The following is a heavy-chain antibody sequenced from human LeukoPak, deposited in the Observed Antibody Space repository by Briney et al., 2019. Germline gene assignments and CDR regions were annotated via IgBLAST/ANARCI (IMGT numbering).Heavy chain of an antibody. CDR3: AKDAGQWLVRAPYYYYYYYMDV. CDR1: GFTFSSYA. Sequence: GGSLRLPCAASGFTFSSYAMSWVRQAPGKGLEWVSAISGSGGSTYYADSVKGRFTISRDNSKNTLYLQMNSLRAEDTAVYYCAKDAGQWLVRAPYYYYYYYMDVWGKGTTVTVSS. V-gene: IGHV3-23*01. D-gene: IGHD6-19*01. J-gene: IGHJ6*03. CDR2: ISGSGGST.